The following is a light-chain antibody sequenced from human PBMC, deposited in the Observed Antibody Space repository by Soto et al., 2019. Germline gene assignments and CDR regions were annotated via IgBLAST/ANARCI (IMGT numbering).Light chain of an antibody. CDR2: GAS. CDR3: QQYGSSFRT. V-gene: IGKV3-20*01. Sequence: ENVLTQSPAPLSVSPGERAALSCRASQSVNSKLAWYQQRPGQDPRLLIYGASSRATGIPDRFSGSGSGTDFNLTISRLETEDFAVYECQQYGSSFRTFGQGTKVDI. CDR1: QSVNSK. J-gene: IGKJ1*01.